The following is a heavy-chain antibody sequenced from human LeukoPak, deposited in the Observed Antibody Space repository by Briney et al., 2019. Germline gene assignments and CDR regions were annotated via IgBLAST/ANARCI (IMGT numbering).Heavy chain of an antibody. CDR2: ISYDGSNK. CDR1: GFTFSSYG. J-gene: IGHJ6*02. V-gene: IGHV3-30*18. CDR3: AKEGYYYYGMDV. Sequence: GGSLRLSCAASGFTFSSYGMHWVRQAPGKGLEWVAVISYDGSNKYYADSVKGRFTISRDNSKNTLYLQMNSLRAEGTAVYYCAKEGYYYYGMDVWGQGTTVTVSS.